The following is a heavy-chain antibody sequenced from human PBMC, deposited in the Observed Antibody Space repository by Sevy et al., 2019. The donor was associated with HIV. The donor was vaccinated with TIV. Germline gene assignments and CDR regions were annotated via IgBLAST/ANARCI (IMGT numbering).Heavy chain of an antibody. CDR2: INPNSGGT. Sequence: ASVKVSCKASGYTFTGYYMHWVRQAPGQGLEWMGWINPNSGGTNYAQKFQGRVTMTRDTSISTAYMELSRLRSDDTAVDYCARGTAVAGTVRYYYYYMDVWGKGTTVTVS. J-gene: IGHJ6*03. D-gene: IGHD6-19*01. CDR3: ARGTAVAGTVRYYYYYMDV. V-gene: IGHV1-2*02. CDR1: GYTFTGYY.